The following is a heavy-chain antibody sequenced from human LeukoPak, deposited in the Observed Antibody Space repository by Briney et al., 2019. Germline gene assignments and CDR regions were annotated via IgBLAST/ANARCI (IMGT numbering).Heavy chain of an antibody. Sequence: SETLSLTCTVSGGSISSSSHSWGWIRQPPGKGLEWTGTIYYTGRTYYNPSLESRLTISVDASKNQFSLKLTSVTAADTAIYYCAQSLGSGNWIGNWFDPWGQGTLVTVSS. CDR2: IYYTGRT. CDR3: AQSLGSGNWIGNWFDP. CDR1: GGSISSSSHS. V-gene: IGHV4-39*01. D-gene: IGHD1-1*01. J-gene: IGHJ5*02.